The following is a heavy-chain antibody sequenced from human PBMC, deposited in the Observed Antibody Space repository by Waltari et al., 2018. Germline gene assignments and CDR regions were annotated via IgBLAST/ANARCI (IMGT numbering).Heavy chain of an antibody. Sequence: QVQLQQWGAGLLKPSETLSLTCAVYGGSFSGYYWSWIRQPPGKGLEWIGEINHSGSTNYNPSLKSRVTISVDTSKNQFSLKLSSVTAADTAVYYCARGRDIVVVVAATRGWFDPWGQGTLVTVSS. J-gene: IGHJ5*02. V-gene: IGHV4-34*01. CDR1: GGSFSGYY. D-gene: IGHD2-15*01. CDR2: INHSGST. CDR3: ARGRDIVVVVAATRGWFDP.